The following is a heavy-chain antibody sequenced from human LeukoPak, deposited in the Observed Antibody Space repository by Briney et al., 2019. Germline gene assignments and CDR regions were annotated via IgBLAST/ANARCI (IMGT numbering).Heavy chain of an antibody. V-gene: IGHV3-21*01. D-gene: IGHD3-22*01. J-gene: IGHJ4*02. Sequence: GGSLRLSCAASGLTFSSYSMNWVRQAPGKGLEWVSSISSSSSYIYYADSVKGRFTIFRDNAKNSLYLQMNSLRAEDTAVYYCARDLRALTYYYDSSGYYPDYWGQGTLVTVSS. CDR1: GLTFSSYS. CDR2: ISSSSSYI. CDR3: ARDLRALTYYYDSSGYYPDY.